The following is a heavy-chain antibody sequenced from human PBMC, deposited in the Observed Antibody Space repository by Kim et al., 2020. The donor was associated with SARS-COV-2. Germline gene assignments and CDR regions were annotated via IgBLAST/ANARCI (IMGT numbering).Heavy chain of an antibody. Sequence: ASVKVSCKVSGYTLTELSMHWVRQAPGKGLEWMGGFDPDDGETIYAQKFQGRVTMTEDTSTDTAYMELSSLRSEDTAEYYCATVAGTRGEYYFDYWGQGTLVTVSS. CDR3: ATVAGTRGEYYFDY. CDR2: FDPDDGET. CDR1: GYTLTELS. J-gene: IGHJ4*02. D-gene: IGHD1-7*01. V-gene: IGHV1-24*01.